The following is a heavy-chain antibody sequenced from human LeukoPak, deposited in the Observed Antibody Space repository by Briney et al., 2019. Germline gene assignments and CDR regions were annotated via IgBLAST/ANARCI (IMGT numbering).Heavy chain of an antibody. V-gene: IGHV4-34*01. Sequence: PSETLSLTCAVYGGSFRGDYWTWIRQPPGKGLEWIGEINHSGSTDYNPSLKTRVTISVDTSNNQFSLKLSSVTAADTAVYYCARVFGYCSGGSCYPTFDYWGQGTQVTVSS. J-gene: IGHJ4*02. CDR1: GGSFRGDY. D-gene: IGHD2-15*01. CDR3: ARVFGYCSGGSCYPTFDY. CDR2: INHSGST.